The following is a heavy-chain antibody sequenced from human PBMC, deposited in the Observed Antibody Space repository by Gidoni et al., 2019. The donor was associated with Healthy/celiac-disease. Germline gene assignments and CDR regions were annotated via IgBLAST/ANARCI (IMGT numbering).Heavy chain of an antibody. CDR1: GGSISSSNW. J-gene: IGHJ3*02. D-gene: IGHD2-2*02. V-gene: IGHV4-4*02. CDR2: IYHSGST. CDR3: ARDRSSTSCYIRGDAFDI. Sequence: QVQLQESGPGLVKPSGTLSLTCAVSGGSISSSNWWSWVRPPPGKGLEWIGEIYHSGSTNYNPSLKSRVTISVDKSKNQFSLKLSSVTAADTAVYYCARDRSSTSCYIRGDAFDIWGQGTMVTVSS.